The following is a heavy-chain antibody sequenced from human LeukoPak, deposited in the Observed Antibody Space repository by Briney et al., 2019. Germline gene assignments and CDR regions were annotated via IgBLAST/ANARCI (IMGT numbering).Heavy chain of an antibody. CDR2: IIPIFGTA. D-gene: IGHD3-10*01. CDR3: ARDHGSGTYWDY. V-gene: IGHV1-69*06. CDR1: GGTFSSYA. J-gene: IGHJ4*02. Sequence: ASVKVPCKASGGTFSSYAISWVRQAPGQGLEWMGGIIPIFGTANYAQKFQGRVTITADKSTSTAYMELSSLRSEDTAVYYCARDHGSGTYWDYWGQGTLVTVSS.